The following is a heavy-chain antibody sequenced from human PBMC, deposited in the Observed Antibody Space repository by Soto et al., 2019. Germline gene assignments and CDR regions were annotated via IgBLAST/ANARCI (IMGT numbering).Heavy chain of an antibody. V-gene: IGHV3-30*18. CDR2: ISFDGSNK. Sequence: QVQLVESGGGVVQPGRSLRLSCEASGFMFNAYGMHWVRQAPGKGLEWVAVISFDGSNKYYAESVKGRFTISRDNSKNTVYLEVLSLRPEDTAVFYCAKAGTIAGTGTTPRAFDVWGQGTMVTVSS. CDR3: AKAGTIAGTGTTPRAFDV. CDR1: GFMFNAYG. J-gene: IGHJ3*01. D-gene: IGHD6-13*01.